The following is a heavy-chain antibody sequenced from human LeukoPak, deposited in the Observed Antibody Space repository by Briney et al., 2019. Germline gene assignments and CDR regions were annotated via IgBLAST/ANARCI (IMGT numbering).Heavy chain of an antibody. CDR1: GFTFSSYW. J-gene: IGHJ5*02. Sequence: GGSLRLSCAASGFTFSSYWMSWVRQAPGKGLERVANIKQDGSEKYYVDSVKGRFTISRDNAKNSLYLQMNSLRAEDTAVYYCARVDSGSGWYDCFDPWGQGTLVTVSS. V-gene: IGHV3-7*01. CDR2: IKQDGSEK. D-gene: IGHD6-19*01. CDR3: ARVDSGSGWYDCFDP.